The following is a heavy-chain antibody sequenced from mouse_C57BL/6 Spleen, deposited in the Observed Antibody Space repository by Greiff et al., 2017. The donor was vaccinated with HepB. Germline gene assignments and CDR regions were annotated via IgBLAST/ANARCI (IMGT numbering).Heavy chain of an antibody. V-gene: IGHV1-64*01. Sequence: QVQLKQPGAELVKPGASVKLSCKASGYTFTSYWMHWVKQRPGQGLEWIGMIHPNSGSTNYNEKFKSKATLTVDKSSSTAYMQLSSLTSEDSAVYYCATNWDLYYFDYWGQGTTLTVSS. CDR3: ATNWDLYYFDY. CDR1: GYTFTSYW. J-gene: IGHJ2*01. CDR2: IHPNSGST. D-gene: IGHD4-1*02.